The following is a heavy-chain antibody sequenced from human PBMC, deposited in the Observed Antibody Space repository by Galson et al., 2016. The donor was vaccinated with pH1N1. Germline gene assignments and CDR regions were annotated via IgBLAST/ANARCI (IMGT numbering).Heavy chain of an antibody. J-gene: IGHJ4*02. CDR1: GFTSNTYE. V-gene: IGHV3-30*02. Sequence: SLRLSCAASGFTSNTYELHWVRQAPGKGLEWLAFIRYDETNERYADSVKGRFTVSRDNSKNTLYLYGISPRVEDTAVYYCTKPYTRGATGPMSPASQDGDYWGQGTLVTVSS. CDR2: IRYDETNE. D-gene: IGHD2-2*02. CDR3: TKPYTRGATGPMSPASQDGDY.